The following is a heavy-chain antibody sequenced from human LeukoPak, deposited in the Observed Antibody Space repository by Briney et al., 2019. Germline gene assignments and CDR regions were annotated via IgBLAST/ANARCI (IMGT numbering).Heavy chain of an antibody. CDR3: ARDPQYWSGGSCSSFDY. D-gene: IGHD2-15*01. V-gene: IGHV3-21*01. CDR1: GFTFSTYS. J-gene: IGHJ4*02. Sequence: GGSLRLSCAASGFTFSTYSMNWVRQAPGKGLELVSSIISSSSYIYYADSVKGRFTISRDNAKNSLYLQMNSLRAEDTAVYYCARDPQYWSGGSCSSFDYGGQGTLATASA. CDR2: IISSSSYI.